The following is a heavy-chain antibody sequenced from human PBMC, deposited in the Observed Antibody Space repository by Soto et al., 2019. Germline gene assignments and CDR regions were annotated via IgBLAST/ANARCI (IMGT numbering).Heavy chain of an antibody. CDR1: GYIFTGYY. CDR3: ARTDGGPDWYFDL. Sequence: QVQLVQSGAEVKKPRASVKVSCKASGYIFTGYYMHWVRQAPGQGLEWMGWINPNSGDTNYAQKFQAWVTMTRDTSISTAYMELSRLKSDDTAVYYCARTDGGPDWYFDLWGRGTLVTVSS. V-gene: IGHV1-2*04. D-gene: IGHD2-15*01. J-gene: IGHJ2*01. CDR2: INPNSGDT.